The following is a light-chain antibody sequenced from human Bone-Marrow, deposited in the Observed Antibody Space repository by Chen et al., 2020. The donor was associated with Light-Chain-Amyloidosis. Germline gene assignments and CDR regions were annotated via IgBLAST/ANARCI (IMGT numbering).Light chain of an antibody. J-gene: IGLJ3*02. Sequence: QPVLTQPPSSSASPGGSARHTCPLPRDIKVYAHNIYWYQQRPGSPPRYLLYSYSDSDKGQGSGVPSRFSAANNASATAGILLISGLHSEDEADYCCMICPSHAPLVFGGGTKLTVL. V-gene: IGLV5-37*01. CDR3: MICPSHAPLV. CDR2: SYSDSDK. CDR1: RDIKVYAHN.